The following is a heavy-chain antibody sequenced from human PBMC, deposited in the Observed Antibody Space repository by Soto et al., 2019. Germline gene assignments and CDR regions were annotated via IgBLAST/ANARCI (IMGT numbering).Heavy chain of an antibody. CDR3: AKDRGALRWSEEHYYFDY. CDR1: GFTFSSYG. D-gene: IGHD4-17*01. J-gene: IGHJ4*01. Sequence: GGSLRLSCAASGFTFSSYGMHWVRQSPGKGLEWVAVILYDGTKKYYADSMKGRFTISRDNSKNTLYLQMNSLRAEDTAVYYCAKDRGALRWSEEHYYFDYWGQGTLVTVSS. CDR2: ILYDGTKK. V-gene: IGHV3-30*18.